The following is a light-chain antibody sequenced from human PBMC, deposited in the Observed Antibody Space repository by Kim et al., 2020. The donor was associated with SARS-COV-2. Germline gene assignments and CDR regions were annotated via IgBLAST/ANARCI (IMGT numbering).Light chain of an antibody. Sequence: SSELPQDPAVSVALGQTVRITCQGDSLRTYYTTLFQQKPGQAPIVVFYCKNNRPSGIPARFSGSTSANTASFTITATQAGDEADSYRNSRDNNDNVLFGG. CDR1: SLRTYY. J-gene: IGLJ2*01. CDR3: NSRDNNDNVL. V-gene: IGLV3-19*01. CDR2: CKN.